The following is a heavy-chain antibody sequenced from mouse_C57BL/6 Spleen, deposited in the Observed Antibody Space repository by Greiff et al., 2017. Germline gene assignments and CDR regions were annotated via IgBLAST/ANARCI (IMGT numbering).Heavy chain of an antibody. CDR1: GYTFTSYW. CDR2: IDPSDSET. V-gene: IGHV1-52*01. CDR3: ARGTTVVARDGFAY. Sequence: QVQLQQPGAELVRPGSSVKLSCKASGYTFTSYWMHWVKQRPIQGLEWIGNIDPSDSETHYNQKFKDKATLTVDKSSSTAYMQLSSLTSEDSAVYYCARGTTVVARDGFAYWGQGTLVTVSA. J-gene: IGHJ3*01. D-gene: IGHD1-1*01.